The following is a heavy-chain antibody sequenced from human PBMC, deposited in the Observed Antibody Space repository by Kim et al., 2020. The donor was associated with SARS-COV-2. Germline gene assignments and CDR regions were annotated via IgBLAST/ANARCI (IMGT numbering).Heavy chain of an antibody. J-gene: IGHJ6*02. V-gene: IGHV1-46*01. CDR1: GYTFTSYY. Sequence: ASVKVSCKASGYTFTSYYMHWVRQAPGQGLEWMGIINPSGGSTSYAQKFQGGVTMTRDTSTSTVYMELSSLRSEDTAVYYCARDEGAAISVVSRLYYYYYGMDVWGQGTTVTVSS. CDR3: ARDEGAAISVVSRLYYYYYGMDV. D-gene: IGHD2-2*01. CDR2: INPSGGST.